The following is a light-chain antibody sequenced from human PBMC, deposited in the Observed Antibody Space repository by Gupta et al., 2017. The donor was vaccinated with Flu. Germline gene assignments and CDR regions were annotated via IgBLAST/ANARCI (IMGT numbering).Light chain of an antibody. J-gene: IGLJ3*02. CDR2: SNN. CDR1: SSNIGSNT. CDR3: AAWDDSLNGWV. Sequence: QSLLTQPPSASGPPGTGVPLLFFGSSSNIGSNTVNWYQQLPGTAPKLLIYSNNQRPAGVPDRCSGSKSGTSASLAISGLQSEDEADYYCAAWDDSLNGWVFGGGTKLTVL. V-gene: IGLV1-44*01.